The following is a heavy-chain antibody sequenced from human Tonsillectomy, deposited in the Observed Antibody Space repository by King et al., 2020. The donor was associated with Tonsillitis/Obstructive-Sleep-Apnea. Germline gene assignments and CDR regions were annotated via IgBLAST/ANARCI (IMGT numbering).Heavy chain of an antibody. D-gene: IGHD3-22*01. CDR1: GGSISSSSYY. V-gene: IGHV4-39*01. CDR3: ARRDAVVVITVDY. CDR2: IYYSGST. J-gene: IGHJ4*02. Sequence: QLQESGPGLVKPSETLSLTCTVSGGSISSSSYYWGWIRQPPGKGLEWIGSIYYSGSTYYNPSLKSRVTISVDTSKNHFSLKLSSVTAADTAVSYCARRDAVVVITVDYWGQGTLVTVSS.